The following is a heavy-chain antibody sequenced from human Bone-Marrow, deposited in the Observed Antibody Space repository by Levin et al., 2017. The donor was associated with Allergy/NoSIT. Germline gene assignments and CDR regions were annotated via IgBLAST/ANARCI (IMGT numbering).Heavy chain of an antibody. D-gene: IGHD4-11*01. V-gene: IGHV3-74*01. CDR1: GFNFSSYW. Sequence: PGGSLRLSCSASGFNFSSYWMHWVRQAPGKGLVWVSRINRDGSSTSTADPVKGRSTFSRDNAKNPLHLQMTILRAEDTSVYYCPRDRVTTDCYFDLWSRGTLVTVSS. J-gene: IGHJ2*01. CDR2: INRDGSST. CDR3: PRDRVTTDCYFDL.